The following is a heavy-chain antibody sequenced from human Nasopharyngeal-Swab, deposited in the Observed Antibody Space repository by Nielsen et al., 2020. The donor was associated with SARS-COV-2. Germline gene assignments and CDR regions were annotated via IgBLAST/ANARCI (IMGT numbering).Heavy chain of an antibody. CDR2: IYSGGST. CDR1: GFTVSSNY. D-gene: IGHD6-19*01. CDR3: ARGLAVAGSRAFDI. J-gene: IGHJ3*02. V-gene: IGHV3-53*01. Sequence: GESLKISCAASGFTVSSNYMSWVRQAPGKGLEWVSVIYSGGSTYYADSVKSRFTISRDNSKNTLYLQMNSLRAEDTAVYYCARGLAVAGSRAFDIWGQGTMVTVSS.